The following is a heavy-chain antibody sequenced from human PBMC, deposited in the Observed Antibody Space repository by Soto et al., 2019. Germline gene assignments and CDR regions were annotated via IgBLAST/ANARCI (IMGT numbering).Heavy chain of an antibody. Sequence: QVQLVQSGAEVTKPGSSVKVSCKASGGTFSSYAISWVRQAPGQGLEWMGGIIPIFGTANYAQKFQGRVTITADESTSTAYMELSSLRSEDTAVYYCARDPGRWLPSSGGMDVWGQGTTVTVSS. J-gene: IGHJ6*02. V-gene: IGHV1-69*01. D-gene: IGHD3-10*01. CDR1: GGTFSSYA. CDR2: IIPIFGTA. CDR3: ARDPGRWLPSSGGMDV.